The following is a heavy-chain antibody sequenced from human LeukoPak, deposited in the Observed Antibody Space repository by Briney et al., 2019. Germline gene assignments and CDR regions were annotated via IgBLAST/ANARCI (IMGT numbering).Heavy chain of an antibody. J-gene: IGHJ6*03. D-gene: IGHD4/OR15-4a*01. V-gene: IGHV3-48*03. CDR1: GFTFSSYE. Sequence: GGSLRLSCAASGFTFSSYEMNWVRQAPGKGLEWVSYISSSGSTIYYADSVKGRFTISRDNAKNSLYLQMNSLRAEDTAVYYCARDGKGAITVPFMDVWGKGTTVTVSS. CDR2: ISSSGSTI. CDR3: ARDGKGAITVPFMDV.